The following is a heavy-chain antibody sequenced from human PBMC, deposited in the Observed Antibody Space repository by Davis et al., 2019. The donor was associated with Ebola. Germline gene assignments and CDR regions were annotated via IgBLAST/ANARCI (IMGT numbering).Heavy chain of an antibody. Sequence: GESLKISCAASRFTFSDYYMGWIRQAPGKGLEWISYISNGGGSAKYYADSVKGRFTISRDDAKNSLYLQMNNLRGEDTAMHYCYASAVIASDYWGQGILVTVSS. CDR2: ISNGGGSAK. D-gene: IGHD2-2*01. J-gene: IGHJ4*02. V-gene: IGHV3-11*01. CDR3: YASAVIASDY. CDR1: RFTFSDYY.